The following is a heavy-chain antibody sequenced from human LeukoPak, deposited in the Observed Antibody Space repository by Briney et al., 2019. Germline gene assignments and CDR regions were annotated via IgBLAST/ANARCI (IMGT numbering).Heavy chain of an antibody. V-gene: IGHV3-30*18. CDR1: GFTFDDYA. Sequence: GGSLRLSCAASGFTFDDYAMHWVRQVPGKGLEWLAVISDIGSQKSYADSVKGRFTISRDNSKNTLFLQMNSLRPEDTAVYYCAKEYDSGWTSFDYWGRGTVVTVSS. J-gene: IGHJ4*02. D-gene: IGHD6-19*01. CDR2: ISDIGSQK. CDR3: AKEYDSGWTSFDY.